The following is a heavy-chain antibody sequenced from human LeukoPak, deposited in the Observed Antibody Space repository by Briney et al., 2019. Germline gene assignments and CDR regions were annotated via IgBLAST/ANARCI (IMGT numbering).Heavy chain of an antibody. J-gene: IGHJ4*02. CDR3: ARGPGGGYDWLGY. CDR1: GYTFTDYY. V-gene: IGHV1-2*02. CDR2: INPNSGST. D-gene: IGHD5-12*01. Sequence: ASVKVSCKASGYTFTDYYMHWVRQAPGQGLEWMGWINPNSGSTYYAQKFQGRVTMTRDTSISTAYMELSRLRSDDTAVYYCARGPGGGYDWLGYWGQGTLVTVSS.